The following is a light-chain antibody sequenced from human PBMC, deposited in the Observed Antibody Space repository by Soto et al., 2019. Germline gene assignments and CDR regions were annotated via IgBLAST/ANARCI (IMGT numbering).Light chain of an antibody. CDR1: QSVSSSY. CDR3: QQYGSSPWT. J-gene: IGKJ1*01. V-gene: IGKV3-20*01. CDR2: GAS. Sequence: EIVLTQSPGTLSLSPGERATLSCRASQSVSSSYLAWYQQKPGQAPRPLIYGASSRAIGIPDRFSGSGSGADFTLTISRLEPEDFAVYYCQQYGSSPWTSGQGTKVEIK.